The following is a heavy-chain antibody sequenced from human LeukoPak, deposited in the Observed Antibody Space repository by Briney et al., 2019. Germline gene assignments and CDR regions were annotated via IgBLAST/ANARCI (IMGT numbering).Heavy chain of an antibody. CDR2: ISYDGSNK. CDR1: GFAFNAYA. CDR3: ARDASLSSTAVTRGSFFDY. J-gene: IGHJ4*02. Sequence: PGRSLGLSCAASGFAFNAYAMHWVRQAPGKGLEWVAVISYDGSNKYYADSVKGRFTLSRDDSSNTLYLQMNSLRADDTAVYYCARDASLSSTAVTRGSFFDYWGPGDLVTVSS. D-gene: IGHD1-26*01. V-gene: IGHV3-30*04.